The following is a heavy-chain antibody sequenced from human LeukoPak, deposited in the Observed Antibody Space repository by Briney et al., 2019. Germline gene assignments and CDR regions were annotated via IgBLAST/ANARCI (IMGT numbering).Heavy chain of an antibody. V-gene: IGHV3-23*01. D-gene: IGHD3-9*01. Sequence: GGSLRLSCAASGFTFSNYAMSWVRQAPRKGLEWVSAITGGGSGIYYADSMKSRFTISRDNSKNTLYLQINSLRAEDTAVYYCAKWGDYDVLTGYYVSDYWGQGTLVTVSS. J-gene: IGHJ4*02. CDR3: AKWGDYDVLTGYYVSDY. CDR2: ITGGGSGI. CDR1: GFTFSNYA.